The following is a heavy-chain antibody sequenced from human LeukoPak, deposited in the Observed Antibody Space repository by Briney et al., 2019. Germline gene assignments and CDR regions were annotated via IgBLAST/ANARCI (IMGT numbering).Heavy chain of an antibody. CDR1: GGSISSGSYC. D-gene: IGHD4-23*01. CDR3: AAGHDYGGNTFDC. Sequence: SATLSLTCTASGGSISSGSYCWSWIWQPAGKGLEWIGRIYTSGSTNYNPSLQSRVTISVDTSKNQFSLKLSSVTAADTAVYYCAAGHDYGGNTFDCWGQGTLVTVSS. CDR2: IYTSGST. V-gene: IGHV4-61*02. J-gene: IGHJ4*02.